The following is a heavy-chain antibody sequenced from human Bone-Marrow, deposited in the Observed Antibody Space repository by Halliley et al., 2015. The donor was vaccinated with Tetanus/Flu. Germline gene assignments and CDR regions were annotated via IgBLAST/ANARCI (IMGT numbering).Heavy chain of an antibody. V-gene: IGHV1-2*02. CDR3: TRREPQMGWFDP. CDR2: INIYHGDT. J-gene: IGHJ5*02. Sequence: QVQLVQSGADVKKPGASVKVSCKGSGYTFTGYTLHWVRQAPGQGLEWLGWINIYHGDTYYNQKFQGRVTLTRDTSIDTAYMELSRLKSDDTAVYYCTRREPQMGWFDPWGQGVLITVSS. CDR1: GYTFTGYT. D-gene: IGHD1-1*01.